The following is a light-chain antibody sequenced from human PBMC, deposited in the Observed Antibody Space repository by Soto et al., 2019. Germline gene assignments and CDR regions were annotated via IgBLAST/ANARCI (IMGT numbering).Light chain of an antibody. Sequence: DIQLTQSPSPLSAYVGDRVTITCRASQSISSWLVWYQQKPGKAPKLLIYKASSLESGVPLRFSGSGSGTEFTLTISSLQPDDFATYYCQQYNTYPWTFGQGTKVEIK. V-gene: IGKV1-5*03. CDR2: KAS. CDR3: QQYNTYPWT. J-gene: IGKJ1*01. CDR1: QSISSW.